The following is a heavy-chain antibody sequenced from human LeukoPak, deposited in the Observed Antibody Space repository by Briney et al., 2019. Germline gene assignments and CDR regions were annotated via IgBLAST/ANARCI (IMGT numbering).Heavy chain of an antibody. V-gene: IGHV1-18*01. CDR1: GYTFTSYG. J-gene: IGHJ4*02. D-gene: IGHD5-18*01. CDR2: ISAYNGNT. Sequence: ASVKVSCKASGYTFTSYGIGWVRQAPGQGLEWMGWISAYNGNTNYAQKLQGRVTMTTDTSTSTAYMELRSLRSDDTAVYYCARDTAMVTGFDYWGQGALVTVSS. CDR3: ARDTAMVTGFDY.